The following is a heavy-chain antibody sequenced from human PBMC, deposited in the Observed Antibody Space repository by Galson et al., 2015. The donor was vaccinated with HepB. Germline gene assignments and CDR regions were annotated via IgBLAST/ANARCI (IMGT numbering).Heavy chain of an antibody. CDR3: ARPATEGAFDY. CDR1: GYTFTSYY. J-gene: IGHJ4*02. V-gene: IGHV1-46*01. Sequence: SVKVSCKASGYTFTSYYMHWVGQAPGQGLEWMGIINPSGGSTSYAQKFQGRVTMTRDTSTSTVYMELSSLRSEDTAVYYCARPATEGAFDYWGQGTLVTVSS. CDR2: INPSGGST. D-gene: IGHD1-26*01.